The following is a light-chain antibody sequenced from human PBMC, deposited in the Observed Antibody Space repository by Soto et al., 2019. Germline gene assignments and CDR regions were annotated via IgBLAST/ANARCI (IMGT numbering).Light chain of an antibody. J-gene: IGLJ3*02. Sequence: QSVLTQPPSVSGAPGQTVTIPCTGSTSNIGSEYDVHWYQQVSGTAPKLVIYANNNRPSGVPDRFSGSTSGTSATLAITGLQAEDESDYYCQSYDNSLSGWVFGGGTKVTVL. V-gene: IGLV1-40*01. CDR1: TSNIGSEYD. CDR2: ANN. CDR3: QSYDNSLSGWV.